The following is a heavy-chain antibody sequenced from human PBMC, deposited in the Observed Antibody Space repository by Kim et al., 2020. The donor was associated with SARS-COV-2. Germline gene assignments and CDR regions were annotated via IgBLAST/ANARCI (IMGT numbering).Heavy chain of an antibody. CDR2: LYYSGST. D-gene: IGHD6-13*01. Sequence: SETLSLTCTVSGGSISSSHYYWGWIRPPPGQELEWIGSLYYSGSTYYNPSLKSRVTMSVDTYKNQLSLKLSSVTAADRAFYYCARDTVAAAGTFSVDSWGQGTLVTVSS. V-gene: IGHV4-39*07. CDR1: GGSISSSHYY. J-gene: IGHJ4*02. CDR3: ARDTVAAAGTFSVDS.